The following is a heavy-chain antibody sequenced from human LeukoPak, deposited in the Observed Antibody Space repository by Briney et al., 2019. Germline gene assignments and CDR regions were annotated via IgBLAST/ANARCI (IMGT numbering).Heavy chain of an antibody. Sequence: GGSLRLSCAASGFTFSGSAMHWVRQASGKGLEWVGRIKSKTDGGTTDYAAPVKGRFTISRDDSKNTLYLQMNSLKTEDTAVYYCNTDYYGSGSYYNHYYYYMDVWGKGTTVTISS. CDR2: IKSKTDGGTT. CDR3: NTDYYGSGSYYNHYYYYMDV. V-gene: IGHV3-15*01. CDR1: GFTFSGSA. D-gene: IGHD3-10*01. J-gene: IGHJ6*03.